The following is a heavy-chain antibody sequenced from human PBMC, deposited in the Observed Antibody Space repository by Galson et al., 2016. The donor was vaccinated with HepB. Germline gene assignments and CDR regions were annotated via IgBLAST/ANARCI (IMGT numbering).Heavy chain of an antibody. CDR1: GFTFSSYG. CDR2: IWHDGTNK. Sequence: SLRLSCAASGFTFSSYGMLWVRQSPGKGLEWVAIIWHDGTNKYYVYSVKGRFTISRDNSKNTLCLQMNSLRDEDPAVYFCAKDRDPPFCSGGACHQLRSGDFHYWGQGTLVTVSS. D-gene: IGHD3-10*02. V-gene: IGHV3-33*06. CDR3: AKDRDPPFCSGGACHQLRSGDFHY. J-gene: IGHJ4*02.